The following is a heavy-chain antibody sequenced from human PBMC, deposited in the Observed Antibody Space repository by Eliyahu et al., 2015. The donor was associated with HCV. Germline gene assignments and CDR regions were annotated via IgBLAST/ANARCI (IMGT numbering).Heavy chain of an antibody. CDR2: INPNGGGT. CDR3: ARDEDYSSDNAFDI. CDR1: GYTFTAYY. V-gene: IGHV1-2*02. Sequence: QVQLVQSGAEVKKPGASVKVSCEASGYTFTAYYIHWVRQAPGQGLEWMGWINPNGGGTNYAQKFQGRVTMTRDTSITTTYMELSSLRSDDTAVYYCARDEDYSSDNAFDIWGQGTMVTVSS. D-gene: IGHD6-19*01. J-gene: IGHJ3*02.